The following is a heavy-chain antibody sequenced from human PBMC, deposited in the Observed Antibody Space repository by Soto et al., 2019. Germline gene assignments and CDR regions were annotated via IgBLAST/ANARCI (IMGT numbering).Heavy chain of an antibody. CDR2: IYYSGST. Sequence: SETLALTCTVSGDSISSSSYYWGWIGQPPGKGLEWIVSIYYSGSTYYNPSLKSRVTISVDTSKNQFSLKLSSVTAADTAVYYCARHRTSYSWFDPWGQGTLVTVS. J-gene: IGHJ5*02. V-gene: IGHV4-39*01. CDR1: GDSISSSSYY. CDR3: ARHRTSYSWFDP. D-gene: IGHD1-1*01.